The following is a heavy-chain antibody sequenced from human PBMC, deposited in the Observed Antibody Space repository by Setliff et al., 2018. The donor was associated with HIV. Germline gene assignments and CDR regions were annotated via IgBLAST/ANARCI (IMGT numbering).Heavy chain of an antibody. J-gene: IGHJ4*02. CDR3: ARASRYYDSSGYSSYYFDY. Sequence: PSETLSLTCTVSGGSISNGDHYWAWIRQSPGKGLEWIGYIYYTGDTYYRSSLESRVTISVDTSNNQFSLRLKSVTAADTAVYYCARASRYYDSSGYSSYYFDYWGQGTLVTVSS. CDR2: IYYTGDT. V-gene: IGHV4-30-4*02. D-gene: IGHD3-22*01. CDR1: GGSISNGDHY.